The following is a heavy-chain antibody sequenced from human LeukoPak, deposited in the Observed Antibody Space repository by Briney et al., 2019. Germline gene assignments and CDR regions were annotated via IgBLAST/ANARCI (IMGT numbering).Heavy chain of an antibody. CDR2: ISSSGSTI. J-gene: IGHJ5*02. CDR3: ARGQRVAVAVWFDP. V-gene: IGHV3-11*04. CDR1: GFTFSDYY. D-gene: IGHD6-19*01. Sequence: GGSLRLSCAASGFTFSDYYMSWIRQAPGKGLEWVSYISSSGSTIYYADSVKGRFTISRDNAKNSLYLQMNSLRAEDTAVYYCARGQRVAVAVWFDPWGQGTLVTVSS.